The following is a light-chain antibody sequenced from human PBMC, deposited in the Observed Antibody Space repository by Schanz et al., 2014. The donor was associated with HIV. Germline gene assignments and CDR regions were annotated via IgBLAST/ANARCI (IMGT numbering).Light chain of an antibody. V-gene: IGKV3-11*01. CDR2: GAS. CDR3: QQRSNWPLIT. J-gene: IGKJ4*01. CDR1: QSVSSY. Sequence: EMVMTQSPATLSLSPGERATLSCRASQSVSSYLAWYQQKPGQAPRLLIYGASTRATGIPDRFSGSGSGTDFTLTISRLEPEDFAVYYCQQRSNWPLITFGGGTKVEIK.